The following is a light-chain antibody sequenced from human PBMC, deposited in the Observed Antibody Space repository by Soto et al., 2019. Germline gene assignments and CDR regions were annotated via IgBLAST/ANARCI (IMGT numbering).Light chain of an antibody. Sequence: QSVLTQPPSASGTPGQRVTISCSGSSSNIGSNTVNWYQQLQGTAPRLLIYSNTQRPSGVPDRFAGSKSGTSASLAISGLQSEDEADYYCAAWDGSLNAVVFGGGTKVTVL. V-gene: IGLV1-44*01. J-gene: IGLJ2*01. CDR1: SSNIGSNT. CDR3: AAWDGSLNAVV. CDR2: SNT.